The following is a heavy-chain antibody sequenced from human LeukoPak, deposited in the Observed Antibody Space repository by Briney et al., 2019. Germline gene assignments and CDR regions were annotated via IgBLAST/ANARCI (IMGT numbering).Heavy chain of an antibody. J-gene: IGHJ2*01. CDR2: ISSSSTSI. Sequence: PGGSLRLSCAATGFTFSSYHMHWVRQAPGKGLEWVSCISSSSTSIYYADSVKGRFTISRDNAENSLFLQMNNLRAEDTAVYYCAKEQDYGDNHWYFDLWGRGTLITVSS. CDR3: AKEQDYGDNHWYFDL. CDR1: GFTFSSYH. V-gene: IGHV3-48*01. D-gene: IGHD4-17*01.